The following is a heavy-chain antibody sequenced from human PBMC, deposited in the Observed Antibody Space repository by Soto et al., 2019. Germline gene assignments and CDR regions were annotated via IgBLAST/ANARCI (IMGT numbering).Heavy chain of an antibody. D-gene: IGHD3-22*01. CDR3: ARDKGELSYYDSSGYSYYYYYYGMDV. CDR2: ISAYNGNT. Sequence: QVQLVQSGAEVKKPGASVKVSCKASGYTFTSYGISWVRQAPGQGLEWMGWISAYNGNTNYAQKLQGRVTMTTDTSTSTAYMELRSLRSDDTAVYYCARDKGELSYYDSSGYSYYYYYYGMDVWGQGTTVIVSS. CDR1: GYTFTSYG. J-gene: IGHJ6*02. V-gene: IGHV1-18*01.